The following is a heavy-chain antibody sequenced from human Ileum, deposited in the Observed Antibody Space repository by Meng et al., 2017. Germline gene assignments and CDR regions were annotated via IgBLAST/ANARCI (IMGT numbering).Heavy chain of an antibody. V-gene: IGHV3-7*01. CDR3: ARYGNWYLDY. Sequence: EVELGGSGGGLVQPGGSLRLSCAASGFSFSSVWMSWVRQAPGKGLEWVANIKPDGSEKYYADSVKGRFTISRDNAKNSLYVQMNSLRAEDTATYFCARYGNWYLDYWGQGALVTVSS. CDR2: IKPDGSEK. CDR1: GFSFSSVW. J-gene: IGHJ4*02. D-gene: IGHD1-1*01.